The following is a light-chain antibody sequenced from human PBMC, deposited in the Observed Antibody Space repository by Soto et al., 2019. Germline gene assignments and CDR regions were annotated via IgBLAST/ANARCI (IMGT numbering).Light chain of an antibody. V-gene: IGKV1-33*01. CDR3: QQYDDVPLT. CDR2: DAS. J-gene: IGKJ4*01. Sequence: DIQMTQSPSSLSASVGDRVTITCQASQDISNYLNWYHQMPAKPPKLLIYDASTLQSGVPSRVSGSGSGTHFTLTITSLQPEDIGTYYCQQYDDVPLTFDGGTKVEI. CDR1: QDISNY.